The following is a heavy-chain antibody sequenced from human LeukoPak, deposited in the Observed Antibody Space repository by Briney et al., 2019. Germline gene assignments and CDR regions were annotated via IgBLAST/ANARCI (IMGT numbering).Heavy chain of an antibody. CDR2: IYPGDSDT. V-gene: IGHV5-51*01. J-gene: IGHJ6*02. Sequence: GESLEISCKGSGYSFTGYWIGWVRQMPGKGLEWMGIIYPGDSDTRYSPSFQGQVTISADKSISTAYLQWSSLKASDTAMYYCARLSIAAVSVDYYYGMDVWGQGTTVTVSS. D-gene: IGHD6-6*01. CDR3: ARLSIAAVSVDYYYGMDV. CDR1: GYSFTGYW.